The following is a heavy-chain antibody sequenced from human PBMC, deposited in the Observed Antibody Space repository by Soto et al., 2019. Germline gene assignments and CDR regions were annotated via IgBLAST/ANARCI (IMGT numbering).Heavy chain of an antibody. CDR2: IDPSDSYT. Sequence: PGESLKISCKGSGYSFTSYWISWVRQMPGKGLEWMGRIDPSDSYTNYSPSFQGHVTISADKSISTAYLQWGSLKASDTAMYYCAISGLMATVSIYYFDYWGQGTLVTVSS. V-gene: IGHV5-10-1*01. J-gene: IGHJ4*02. D-gene: IGHD4-4*01. CDR1: GYSFTSYW. CDR3: AISGLMATVSIYYFDY.